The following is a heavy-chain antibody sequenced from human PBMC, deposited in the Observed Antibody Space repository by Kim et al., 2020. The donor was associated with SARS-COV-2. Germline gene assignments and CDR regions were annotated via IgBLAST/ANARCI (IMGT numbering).Heavy chain of an antibody. D-gene: IGHD3-22*01. J-gene: IGHJ3*02. CDR3: ARALVVVITEDAFDI. Sequence: DSVKGRFTISRDNAKNSLYLQMNSLRAEDTAVYYCARALVVVITEDAFDIWGQGTMVTVSS. V-gene: IGHV3-21*01.